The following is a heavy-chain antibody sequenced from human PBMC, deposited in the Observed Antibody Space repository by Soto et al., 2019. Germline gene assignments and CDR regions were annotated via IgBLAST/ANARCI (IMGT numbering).Heavy chain of an antibody. J-gene: IGHJ6*02. CDR3: ANPGWGSYCGGACRFWAIYYYYGMDV. CDR2: ISGSGGST. D-gene: IGHD2-21*02. CDR1: GFTFSSYA. V-gene: IGHV3-23*01. Sequence: GGSLRLSCAASGFTFSSYAMSWDRQAPGKGLEWVSAISGSGGSTYYADSVKGRFTISRDNSKNTLYLQMNSLRAEDTAVYYCANPGWGSYCGGACRFWAIYYYYGMDVWGQGTTVTVSS.